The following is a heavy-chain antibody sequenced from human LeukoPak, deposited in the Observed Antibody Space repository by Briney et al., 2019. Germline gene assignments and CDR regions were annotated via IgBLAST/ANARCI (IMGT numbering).Heavy chain of an antibody. CDR2: IYPGDSDT. CDR3: ARIPWFEKLQWGYFDY. J-gene: IGHJ4*02. Sequence: GESLKISCKASGYIFTSDWIGWVRQMPGKGLEWMGVIYPGDSDTRYSPSLQGQVTISADKSISTAYLQWNSLKASDTAMYYCARIPWFEKLQWGYFDYWGPGTLVTVSS. CDR1: GYIFTSDW. V-gene: IGHV5-51*01. D-gene: IGHD3-10*01.